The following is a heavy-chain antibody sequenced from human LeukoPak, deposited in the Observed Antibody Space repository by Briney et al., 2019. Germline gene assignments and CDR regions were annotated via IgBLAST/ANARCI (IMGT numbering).Heavy chain of an antibody. D-gene: IGHD1-14*01. CDR3: ARGTRGEPFYYYYGMDV. V-gene: IGHV1-8*01. CDR1: GYTFTSYD. CDR2: MNPNSGNT. J-gene: IGHJ6*02. Sequence: GASVKVSCKASGYTFTSYDINWVRQATGQGLERMGWMNPNSGNTGYAQKFQGRVTMTRNTSISTAYMELSSLRSEDTAVYYCARGTRGEPFYYYYGMDVWGQGTTVTVSS.